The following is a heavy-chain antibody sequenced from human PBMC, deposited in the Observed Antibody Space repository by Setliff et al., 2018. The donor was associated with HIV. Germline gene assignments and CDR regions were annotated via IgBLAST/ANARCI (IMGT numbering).Heavy chain of an antibody. Sequence: SETLSLTCAVYGGSFSGYYWSWIRQPPGKGLEWIGEINHRGSTNCNPSLKRRVSISGDTTKNQLSLKLSSVTAADTAVYFCARGGAFCGRDSCYYLDYWGQGNPVTVSS. CDR1: GGSFSGYY. J-gene: IGHJ4*02. V-gene: IGHV4-34*01. CDR2: INHRGST. CDR3: ARGGAFCGRDSCYYLDY. D-gene: IGHD2-21*02.